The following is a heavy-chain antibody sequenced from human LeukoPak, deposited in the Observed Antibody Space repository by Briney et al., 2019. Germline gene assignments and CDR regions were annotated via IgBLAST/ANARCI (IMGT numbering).Heavy chain of an antibody. V-gene: IGHV1-18*01. CDR2: SSGTGYNI. CDR1: GYTFSAYG. Sequence: ASVKVSCQASGYTFSAYGITWVRQAPGQGLEWMAWSSGTGYNIEYAPKFQGRVTLTTDTSTSTAYMEVRSLRSEDTAVYYCARDATRYGMDVWGQGTTVTVSS. J-gene: IGHJ6*02. CDR3: ARDATRYGMDV.